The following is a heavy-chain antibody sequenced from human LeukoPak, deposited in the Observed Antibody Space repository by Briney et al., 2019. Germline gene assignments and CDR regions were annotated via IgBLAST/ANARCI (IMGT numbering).Heavy chain of an antibody. J-gene: IGHJ3*01. V-gene: IGHV3-23*01. CDR1: GFSLSSYA. Sequence: GGSLRLSCVVSGFSLSSYAMAWVRQAPGNRLEWVSGIIGIGDTFYADSVMGRFTISSDSSKNTLYLQMHSLRADDTALYYCAKVQELNPKSGSSAFDFWGQGTMVTVSS. D-gene: IGHD1-7*01. CDR2: IIGIGDT. CDR3: AKVQELNPKSGSSAFDF.